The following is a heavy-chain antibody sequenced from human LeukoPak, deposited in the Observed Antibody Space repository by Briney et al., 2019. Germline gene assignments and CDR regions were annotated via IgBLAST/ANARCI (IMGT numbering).Heavy chain of an antibody. CDR1: GGTFSSYA. CDR2: IIPILGIA. D-gene: IGHD3-10*01. V-gene: IGHV1-69*04. J-gene: IGHJ5*02. Sequence: ASVKVSCKASGGTFSSYAISWVRQAPGQGLEWMGRIIPILGIANYAQKFQGRVTITTDKSTSTAYMELSSLRSEGTAVYYCARQVPARGLFRGTWFDPWGQGTLVTVSS. CDR3: ARQVPARGLFRGTWFDP.